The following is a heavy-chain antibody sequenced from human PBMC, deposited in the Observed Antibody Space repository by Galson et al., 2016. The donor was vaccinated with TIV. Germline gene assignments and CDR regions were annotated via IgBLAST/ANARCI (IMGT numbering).Heavy chain of an antibody. CDR1: GYSFTTYW. CDR3: AGSPADPHYSYYYLDV. Sequence: QSGAEVKKPGESLRISCKGSGYSFTTYWIGWVRQVPGKGLEWMGIIYPGDSDTRYSSSFQGQVTISADQSISTAYLQWSSLKASDTAMYYCAGSPADPHYSYYYLDVWGKGTTVTVSS. CDR2: IYPGDSDT. V-gene: IGHV5-51*03. J-gene: IGHJ6*03.